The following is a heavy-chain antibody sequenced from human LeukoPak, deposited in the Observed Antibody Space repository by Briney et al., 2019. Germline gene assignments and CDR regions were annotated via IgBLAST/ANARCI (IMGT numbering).Heavy chain of an antibody. CDR2: INPSGGST. D-gene: IGHD3-3*01. Sequence: ASVKVSCKASGGAFSSYAISWVRQAPGQGLEWMGIINPSGGSTSYAQKFQGRVTMTRDTSTSTVYMELSSLRSEDTAVYYCAREGYYDFWTRGYYFDYWGQGTLVTVSS. V-gene: IGHV1-46*01. CDR3: AREGYYDFWTRGYYFDY. J-gene: IGHJ4*02. CDR1: GGAFSSYA.